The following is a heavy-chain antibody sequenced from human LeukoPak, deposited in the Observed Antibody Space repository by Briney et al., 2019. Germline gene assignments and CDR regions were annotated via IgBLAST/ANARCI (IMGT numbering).Heavy chain of an antibody. V-gene: IGHV1-2*02. CDR1: GYTFTGYC. CDR2: INPNSGGA. Sequence: GASVKVSCKASGYTFTGYCMHWVRQAPGQGLEWMGWINPNSGGANYAQKFQGRVTMTRDTSISTAYIELTRLRSDDTAVYYCARGEIDAVVPNWFDTWGQGTLVTVSS. CDR3: ARGEIDAVVPNWFDT. D-gene: IGHD2-2*01. J-gene: IGHJ5*02.